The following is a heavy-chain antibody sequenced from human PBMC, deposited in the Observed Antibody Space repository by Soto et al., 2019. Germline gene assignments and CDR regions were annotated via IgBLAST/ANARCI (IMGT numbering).Heavy chain of an antibody. V-gene: IGHV3-48*01. CDR3: AKTTDGWFSAFEI. Sequence: GGSLRLSCAVSGCTFSSYSMNWVRQAPGKGLEWVSYISSSSSTIYYADSVKGRFTISRDNPKNTMYLQMNSLRAEDTAVYFCAKTTDGWFSAFEIWGQGTVVTVSS. J-gene: IGHJ3*02. D-gene: IGHD6-19*01. CDR1: GCTFSSYS. CDR2: ISSSSSTI.